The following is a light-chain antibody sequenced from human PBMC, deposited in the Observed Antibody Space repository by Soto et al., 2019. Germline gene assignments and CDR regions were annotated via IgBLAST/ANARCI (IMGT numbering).Light chain of an antibody. Sequence: QSVLTQPASVSGSPGQSITLSRTGTSSDIGGYDYVSWYPRHPGKAHKLIIYDVNNRPSGVSNRFSGSKSGNTASLTISGLQAEDEADYYCTSYASGSSHVVFGGGTQLTVL. J-gene: IGLJ7*01. V-gene: IGLV2-14*01. CDR1: SSDIGGYDY. CDR2: DVN. CDR3: TSYASGSSHVV.